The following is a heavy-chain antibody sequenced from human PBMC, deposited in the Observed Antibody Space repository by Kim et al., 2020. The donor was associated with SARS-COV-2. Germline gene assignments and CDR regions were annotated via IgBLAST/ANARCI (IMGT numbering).Heavy chain of an antibody. CDR3: ARDGYSGYQVDPSGWFDP. V-gene: IGHV4-59*01. Sequence: KSRVTISVDASKNQFSLKRSSVTAADTAVYYCARDGYSGYQVDPSGWFDPWGQGTLVTVSS. J-gene: IGHJ5*02. D-gene: IGHD5-12*01.